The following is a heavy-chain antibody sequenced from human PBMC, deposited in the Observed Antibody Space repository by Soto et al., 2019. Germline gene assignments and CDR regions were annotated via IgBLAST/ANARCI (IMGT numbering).Heavy chain of an antibody. CDR2: IYPGDSDT. V-gene: IGHV5-51*01. CDR3: ARTTSSSGYSPFGP. J-gene: IGHJ5*02. D-gene: IGHD6-6*01. CDR1: GYRFNNYW. Sequence: GESLKISCKGSGYRFNNYWIGWVRQMPGKGLEWMAIIYPGDSDTRYSPSFQGQVTVSADKSISTAYLQWSSLKALDTAMYFCARTTSSSGYSPFGPWGQGTPVTVSS.